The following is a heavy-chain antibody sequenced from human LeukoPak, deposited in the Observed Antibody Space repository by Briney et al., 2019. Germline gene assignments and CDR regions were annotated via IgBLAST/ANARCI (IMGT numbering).Heavy chain of an antibody. CDR2: VYNTGSSGST. CDR3: ARIANVDMAMVNFDY. J-gene: IGHJ4*02. CDR1: GGSVSSGSYY. V-gene: IGHV4-61*01. D-gene: IGHD5-18*01. Sequence: SETLSLTCTVSGGSVSSGSYYWSWIRQPPGKGLEWIGYVYNTGSSGSTNYNPSLKSRVTISLDTSKNQFSLKLSSVTAADTAVYYCARIANVDMAMVNFDYWGQGTLVTVSS.